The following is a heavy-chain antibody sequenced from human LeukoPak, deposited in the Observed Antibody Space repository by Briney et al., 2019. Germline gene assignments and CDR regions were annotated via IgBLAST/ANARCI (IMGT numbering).Heavy chain of an antibody. V-gene: IGHV4-39*07. CDR2: INHSGST. Sequence: PSETLSLTCTVSGGSISSGDYYWSWIRQPPGKGLEWIGEINHSGSTNYNPSLKSRVTISVDTSKNQFSLKLSSVTAADTAVYYCARGLKRWLQLSYFDYWGQGTLVTVSS. CDR3: ARGLKRWLQLSYFDY. D-gene: IGHD5-24*01. J-gene: IGHJ4*02. CDR1: GGSISSGDYY.